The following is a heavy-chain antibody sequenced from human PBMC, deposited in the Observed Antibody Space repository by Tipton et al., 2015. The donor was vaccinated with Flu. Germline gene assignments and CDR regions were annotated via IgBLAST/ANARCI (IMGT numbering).Heavy chain of an antibody. V-gene: IGHV4-31*03. CDR3: ARAGESGSGIFYFYGMDV. J-gene: IGHJ6*02. CDR2: IFSSGST. CDR1: GGSISGYY. D-gene: IGHD3-10*01. Sequence: TLSLTCTVSGGSISGYYWNWIRQHPGKGLEWIGYIFSSGSTFYNPSLKGRVTISVDTSKNLFSLKVISVSAADTAVYYCARAGESGSGIFYFYGMDVWGQGTAVTVSS.